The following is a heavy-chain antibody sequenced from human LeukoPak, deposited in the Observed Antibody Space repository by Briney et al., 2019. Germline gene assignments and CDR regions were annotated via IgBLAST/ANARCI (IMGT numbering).Heavy chain of an antibody. V-gene: IGHV4-34*01. J-gene: IGHJ5*02. CDR3: ARHGDPLLWFGANWFDP. CDR1: GGSFSGYY. D-gene: IGHD3-10*01. Sequence: PSETLSLTCDDYGGSFSGYYWSWILQPPGKGLEWIGEINHSGSTNYNPSLKSRVTISVDTSKNQFSLKLSSVTAADTAVYYCARHGDPLLWFGANWFDPWGQGTLVTVSS. CDR2: INHSGST.